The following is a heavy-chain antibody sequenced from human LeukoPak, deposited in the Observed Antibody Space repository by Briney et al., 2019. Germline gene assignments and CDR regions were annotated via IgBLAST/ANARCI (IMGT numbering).Heavy chain of an antibody. Sequence: SETLSLTCTVSGDSISRSNYYWAWIRQPPGKGLEWIGSISYSGSTYYNPSLKSRVTISVDTSKNQFSLKLNSVTAADTAVYYCAGAKGEIFTSSSFYFDYWGQGILVSISS. CDR2: ISYSGST. V-gene: IGHV4-39*01. J-gene: IGHJ4*02. D-gene: IGHD6-13*01. CDR3: AGAKGEIFTSSSFYFDY. CDR1: GDSISRSNYY.